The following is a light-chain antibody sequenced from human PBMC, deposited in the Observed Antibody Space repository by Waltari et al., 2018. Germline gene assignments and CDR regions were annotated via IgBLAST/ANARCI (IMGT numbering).Light chain of an antibody. CDR2: GAS. J-gene: IGKJ2*01. Sequence: EIVLTQSPGTLSLSPGERATLSCRASQSVANNYLAWYQQKPGQAPSLLIYGASSRATGIPDRFSGSWSGTDFTLTISRLEPEDFAVYYCQHFGSSPYTFGQGTKLEI. CDR3: QHFGSSPYT. CDR1: QSVANNY. V-gene: IGKV3-20*01.